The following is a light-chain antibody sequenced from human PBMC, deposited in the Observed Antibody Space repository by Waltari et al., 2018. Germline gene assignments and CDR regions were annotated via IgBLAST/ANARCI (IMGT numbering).Light chain of an antibody. J-gene: IGKJ1*01. CDR1: QSVSSN. CDR3: QQYNDWPRT. V-gene: IGKV3-15*01. Sequence: EIVMTQSPATLSVSPGERATLSCRASQSVSSNLAWYQQKPGQSPRLLIYGASTRATGIAARFSGSGSWTEFTLTISSLQSEDFALYYCQQYNDWPRTFGQGTKVEI. CDR2: GAS.